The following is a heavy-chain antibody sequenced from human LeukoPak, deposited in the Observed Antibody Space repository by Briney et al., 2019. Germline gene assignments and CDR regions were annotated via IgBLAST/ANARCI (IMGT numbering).Heavy chain of an antibody. J-gene: IGHJ4*02. D-gene: IGHD4/OR15-4a*01. V-gene: IGHV3-11*04. CDR1: GFTFTDYY. CDR3: ARRAGAYSHPYDY. CDR2: ISSSGSTI. Sequence: GGSLRLSCAASGFTFTDYYMSWIRQAPGKGLEWLSYISSSGSTIYYADSVKGRFTISRDNAKNSLYLQMNSLRAEDTAVYYCARRAGAYSHPYDYWGQGTLVTVSS.